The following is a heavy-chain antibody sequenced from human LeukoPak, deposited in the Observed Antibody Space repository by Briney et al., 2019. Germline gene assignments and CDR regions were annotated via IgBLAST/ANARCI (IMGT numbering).Heavy chain of an antibody. CDR3: ARDPPGGSSRGFDY. CDR2: IYHSGST. Sequence: PSETLSLTCTVSGYSISSGYYWGWIRQPPGKGLEWIGSIYHSGSTYYNPSLKSRVTISVDTSKNQFSLKLSSVTAADTAVYYCARDPPGGSSRGFDYWGQGTLVTVSS. CDR1: GYSISSGYY. V-gene: IGHV4-38-2*02. J-gene: IGHJ4*02. D-gene: IGHD6-13*01.